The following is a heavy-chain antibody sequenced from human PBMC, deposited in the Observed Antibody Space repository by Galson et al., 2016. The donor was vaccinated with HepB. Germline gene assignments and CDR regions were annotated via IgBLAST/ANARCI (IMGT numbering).Heavy chain of an antibody. CDR3: AREAQAYCGDDCYTRPFDK. V-gene: IGHV4-31*03. Sequence: TLSLTCTVSGDSISSGGSYWSWLRQHPGGGLEWSGYRHSSGITFYNTSLQSRVTVSVDTSTNQFSLRMSSVTAADTAVYYCAREAQAYCGDDCYTRPFDKWGQGTMVTVSS. D-gene: IGHD2-21*02. CDR1: GDSISSGGSY. CDR2: RHSSGIT. J-gene: IGHJ3*02.